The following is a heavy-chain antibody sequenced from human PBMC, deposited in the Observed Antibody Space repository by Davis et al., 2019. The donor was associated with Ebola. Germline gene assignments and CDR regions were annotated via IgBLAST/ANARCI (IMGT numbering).Heavy chain of an antibody. CDR2: IYYSGST. J-gene: IGHJ6*03. D-gene: IGHD3-10*01. CDR3: ARDLGAYYYYMDV. V-gene: IGHV4-59*11. Sequence: PGGSLRLSCTVSGGSISSHYWSWIRQPPGKGLEWIGYIYYSGSTNYNPSLKSRVTISVDTSKNQFSLKLSSVTAADTAVYYCARDLGAYYYYMDVWGKGTTVTVSS. CDR1: GGSISSHY.